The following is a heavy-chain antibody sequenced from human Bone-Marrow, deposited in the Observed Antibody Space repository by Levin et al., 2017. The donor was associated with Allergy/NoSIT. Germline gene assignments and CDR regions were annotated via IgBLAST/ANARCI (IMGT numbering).Heavy chain of an antibody. Sequence: GESLKISCKGSGYSFTSYWIGWVRQMPGKGLEWMGIIYPGDSDTRYSPSFQGQVTISADKSISTAYLQWSSLKASDTAMYYCARRTVFCSGGSCLFPEPHYFDYWGQGTLVTVSS. V-gene: IGHV5-51*01. D-gene: IGHD2-15*01. CDR2: IYPGDSDT. J-gene: IGHJ4*02. CDR1: GYSFTSYW. CDR3: ARRTVFCSGGSCLFPEPHYFDY.